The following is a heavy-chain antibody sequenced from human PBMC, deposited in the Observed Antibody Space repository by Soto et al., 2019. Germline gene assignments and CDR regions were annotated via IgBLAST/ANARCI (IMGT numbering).Heavy chain of an antibody. V-gene: IGHV1-18*04. CDR3: ARDGPILRFLEWLPRGGTFDY. Sequence: QVQLVQSGAEVKKPGASVKVSCKASGYTFTSYGISWVRQAPGRGLEWMGWISAYNGNTNYAQKLQGRVTMTTDTSTSTAYMELRSLRSDDTAVYYCARDGPILRFLEWLPRGGTFDYWGQGTLVTVSS. CDR1: GYTFTSYG. CDR2: ISAYNGNT. J-gene: IGHJ4*02. D-gene: IGHD3-3*01.